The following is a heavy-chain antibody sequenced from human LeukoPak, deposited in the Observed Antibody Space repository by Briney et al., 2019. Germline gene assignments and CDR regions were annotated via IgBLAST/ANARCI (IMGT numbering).Heavy chain of an antibody. V-gene: IGHV3-23*01. CDR3: AKDGLYYDGSTHIYYFDY. CDR2: ITGSGGVT. Sequence: PGGSLRLSCAASGFSFSDYAMAWVSQAPGKGIEWVSAITGSGGVTHYAGSVKGRFTISRDNTKNTLYLQMKNLRVEDTARYYCAKDGLYYDGSTHIYYFDYWGQGTLVAVSS. J-gene: IGHJ4*02. D-gene: IGHD3-22*01. CDR1: GFSFSDYA.